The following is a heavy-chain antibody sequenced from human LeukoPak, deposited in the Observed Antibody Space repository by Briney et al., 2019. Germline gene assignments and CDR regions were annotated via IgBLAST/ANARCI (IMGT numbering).Heavy chain of an antibody. J-gene: IGHJ4*02. V-gene: IGHV3-23*01. D-gene: IGHD1-26*01. CDR1: GFTFSSYA. Sequence: GGSLRLSCAASGFTFSSYAMNWVRQAPGEGLVWVSFISGSGDTPYYADSVKGRFTISRDNSKNTLYLQMNSLRAEDTAVYYCAKSRGGSRGASNYWGQGTLVTVSS. CDR2: ISGSGDTP. CDR3: AKSRGGSRGASNY.